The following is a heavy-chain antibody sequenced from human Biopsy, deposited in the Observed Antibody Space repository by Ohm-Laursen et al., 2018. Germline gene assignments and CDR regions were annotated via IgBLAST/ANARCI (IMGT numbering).Heavy chain of an antibody. J-gene: IGHJ6*02. CDR3: ARDPIVGSKADGMDV. Sequence: SSVKVSCKASSYTFTDYNIHWMRQAPGQGLEWLGYINCKTGATNYAQKFQGTVTMTRDTSISTAYLALGSLRSADIAIYYCARDPIVGSKADGMDVWGQGTTVTVSS. CDR1: SYTFTDYN. CDR2: INCKTGAT. V-gene: IGHV1-2*02. D-gene: IGHD1-26*01.